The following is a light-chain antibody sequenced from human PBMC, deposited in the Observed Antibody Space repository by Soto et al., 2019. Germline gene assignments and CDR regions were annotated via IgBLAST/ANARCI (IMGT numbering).Light chain of an antibody. CDR3: LLYYADTYV. CDR2: STS. Sequence: QTVVTQEPSLTVSPGGTVTLTCASSTGTVTSGFYPNWLQQKPGQAPKTLIFSTSKKHSGTPARFSGSLLGGKAALTLSGVQPEDEAEYFCLLYYADTYVFGPGTKLTVL. V-gene: IGLV7-43*01. J-gene: IGLJ1*01. CDR1: TGTVTSGFY.